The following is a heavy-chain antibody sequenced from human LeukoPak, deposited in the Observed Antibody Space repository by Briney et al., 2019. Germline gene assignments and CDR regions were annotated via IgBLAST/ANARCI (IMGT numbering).Heavy chain of an antibody. Sequence: PSETLSLTCTVSGGSISSGGYYWSWIRQHPGKGLEWIGYIYYSGSTYYNPSLKSRVTISVDTSKNQFSLKLSSVTAADTAVYYCARVRFSRYFDYWGQGTLVTVSS. CDR1: GGSISSGGYY. J-gene: IGHJ4*02. V-gene: IGHV4-31*03. CDR3: ARVRFSRYFDY. CDR2: IYYSGST.